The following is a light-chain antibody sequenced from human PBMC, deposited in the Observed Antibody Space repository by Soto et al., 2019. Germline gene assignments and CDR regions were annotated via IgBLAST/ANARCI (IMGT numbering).Light chain of an antibody. CDR3: QQYGSSRALT. V-gene: IGKV3-20*01. CDR2: GAS. CDR1: RSVSNNY. J-gene: IGKJ4*01. Sequence: EIVLTQSPGTLSLSPGERATLSCRASRSVSNNYFAWYQQKPGQAPRLLIYGASSRARGTPDRFSGSGSGTDFTLTISRLEPEDFAVYYCQQYGSSRALTFGGGTKVEIK.